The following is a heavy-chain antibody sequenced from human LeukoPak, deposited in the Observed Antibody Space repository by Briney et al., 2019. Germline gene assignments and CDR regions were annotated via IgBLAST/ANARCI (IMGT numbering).Heavy chain of an antibody. CDR2: ISSSSSSYI. CDR1: GFTFSDYT. CDR3: ARAVPGFDY. V-gene: IGHV3-21*01. J-gene: IGHJ4*02. Sequence: GGSLRLSCAASGFTFSDYTMNWVRQAPGKGLEWVSRISSSSSSYIYYADSVRGRFTISRDNAKNSLYLQMNSLRAEDTALYYCARAVPGFDYWGQGTLVTVSS.